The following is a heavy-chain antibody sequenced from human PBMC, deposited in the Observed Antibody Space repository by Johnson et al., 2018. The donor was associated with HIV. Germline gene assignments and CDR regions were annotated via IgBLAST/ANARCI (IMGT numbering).Heavy chain of an antibody. Sequence: QVQLVESGGDLVKPGGSLRLSCAASGFIFSDYYMSWIRQAPGKGLEWVTVISNDGSNKLYADSVKGRFTISRDIFKNTLYLHMKSLRPEDTSIYYCAKDDNLGVWYSDAFDVWGQGTMVTVSS. CDR2: ISNDGSNK. CDR1: GFIFSDYY. CDR3: AKDDNLGVWYSDAFDV. D-gene: IGHD6-19*01. V-gene: IGHV3-30*18. J-gene: IGHJ3*01.